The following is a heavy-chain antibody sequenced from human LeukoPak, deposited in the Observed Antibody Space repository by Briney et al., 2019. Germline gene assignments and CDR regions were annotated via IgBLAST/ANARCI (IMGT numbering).Heavy chain of an antibody. Sequence: ASVKVSCKASGYTFSTYGNSWVRQAPGQGLEWMGWISAYKGNTYYAQKLQGRVTMTTDTSTSTAYMELRSLRSDDTALYYCARDLYYYGSGSYYDVFDVWGQGTMVTVSS. D-gene: IGHD3-10*01. J-gene: IGHJ3*01. V-gene: IGHV1-18*01. CDR1: GYTFSTYG. CDR3: ARDLYYYGSGSYYDVFDV. CDR2: ISAYKGNT.